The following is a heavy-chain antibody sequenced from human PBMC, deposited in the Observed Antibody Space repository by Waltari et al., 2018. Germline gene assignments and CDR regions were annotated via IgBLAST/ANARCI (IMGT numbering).Heavy chain of an antibody. V-gene: IGHV1-69*13. CDR3: ARVPLEDGYISY. CDR1: GGTFSSYA. Sequence: QVQLVQSGAEVKKPGSSVKVSCKASGGTFSSYAISWVRQAPGQGLEWMGGIIPIVGTANYAKKCQGRVTITADESTSTAYMELSSLRSEDTAVYYCARVPLEDGYISYWGQGTLVTVSS. D-gene: IGHD5-12*01. J-gene: IGHJ4*02. CDR2: IIPIVGTA.